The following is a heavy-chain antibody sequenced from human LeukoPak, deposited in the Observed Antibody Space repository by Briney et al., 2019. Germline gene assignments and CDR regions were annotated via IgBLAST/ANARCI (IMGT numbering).Heavy chain of an antibody. D-gene: IGHD6-13*01. J-gene: IGHJ6*02. Sequence: ASVKVSCKASGYTFTSYDINWVRQATGQGLEWMGWMNPNSGNTGYAQKFQGRVTITRNTSISTAYMELSSLRSEDTAVYYCARDIRASSSRTFYYYYGMDVWGQGTTVTVSS. CDR3: ARDIRASSSRTFYYYYGMDV. V-gene: IGHV1-8*03. CDR1: GYTFTSYD. CDR2: MNPNSGNT.